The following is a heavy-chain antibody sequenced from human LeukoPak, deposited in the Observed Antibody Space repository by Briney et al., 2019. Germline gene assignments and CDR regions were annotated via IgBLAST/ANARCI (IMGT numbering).Heavy chain of an antibody. CDR3: ARAADYGDYVYGMDV. J-gene: IGHJ6*02. V-gene: IGHV4-4*02. CDR2: IYHSGST. CDR1: GGSISSSNW. D-gene: IGHD4-17*01. Sequence: SETLSLTCAVSGGSISSSNWWSWVRQPPGKGLEWIGEIYHSGSTNYNPSLKSRVTISVDKSKNQFSLKLSSVTAADTAVYYCARAADYGDYVYGMDVWGQGTTVTVSS.